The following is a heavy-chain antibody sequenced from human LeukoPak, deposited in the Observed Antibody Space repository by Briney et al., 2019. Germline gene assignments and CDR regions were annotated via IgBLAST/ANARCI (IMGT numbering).Heavy chain of an antibody. Sequence: PSETLSLTCTVSGLSISSSSYYWGWLRQPPGKGLEWIGSIYYSGSTYYNPSLKSRATITVDTSKSQFYLKLSSVTAGDTAVYYCASVYCRSTSCWFDYWGQGTLVTVPS. CDR3: ASVYCRSTSCWFDY. D-gene: IGHD2-2*01. V-gene: IGHV4-39*01. CDR2: IYYSGST. J-gene: IGHJ4*02. CDR1: GLSISSSSYY.